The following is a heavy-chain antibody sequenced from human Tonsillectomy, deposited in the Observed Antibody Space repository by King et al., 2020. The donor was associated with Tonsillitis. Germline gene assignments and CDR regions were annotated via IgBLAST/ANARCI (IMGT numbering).Heavy chain of an antibody. CDR3: ARDRGLYSRGDASDI. Sequence: EQLVQSGVEVKKPGASVKVSCKASGYTFTNYGISWVRQAPGQGLEWMGWISAYNGNTDYAQKFQGRVTMTTDTSTSTAYMELRSLRSDDTAVYYCARDRGLYSRGDASDIWGQGTLVTVSS. J-gene: IGHJ3*02. CDR2: ISAYNGNT. V-gene: IGHV1-18*01. CDR1: GYTFTNYG. D-gene: IGHD6-13*01.